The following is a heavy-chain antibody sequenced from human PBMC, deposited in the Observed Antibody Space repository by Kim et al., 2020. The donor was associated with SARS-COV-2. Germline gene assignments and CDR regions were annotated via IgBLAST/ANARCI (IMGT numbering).Heavy chain of an antibody. D-gene: IGHD3-22*01. CDR1: GFIFSSYA. J-gene: IGHJ5*02. V-gene: IGHV3-23*01. CDR2: ISGSGGPT. Sequence: GGSLRLSCAASGFIFSSYAMSWVRQAPGKGLEWVSGISGSGGPTYYADSVKGRFTVSRDNSNNTLYLQMHSLRADDTAVYYCAKDLDRPFCSWGQGALVT. CDR3: AKDLDRPFCS.